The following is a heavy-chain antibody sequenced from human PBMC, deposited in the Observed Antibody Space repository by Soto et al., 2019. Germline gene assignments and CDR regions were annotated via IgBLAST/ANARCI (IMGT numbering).Heavy chain of an antibody. CDR1: GFTFSSYS. V-gene: IGHV3-21*01. CDR2: ISSSSSYI. CDR3: ARGLGGYDYYYYYGMGV. J-gene: IGHJ6*02. D-gene: IGHD5-12*01. Sequence: PGGSLRLSCAASGFTFSSYSMNWVRQAPGKGLEWVSSISSSSSYIYYADSVKGRFTISRDNAKNSLYLQMNSLRAEDTAVYYCARGLGGYDYYYYYGMGVWGQGTTVTVSS.